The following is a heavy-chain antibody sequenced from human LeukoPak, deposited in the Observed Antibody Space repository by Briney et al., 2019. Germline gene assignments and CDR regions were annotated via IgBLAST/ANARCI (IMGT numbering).Heavy chain of an antibody. V-gene: IGHV5-51*01. CDR1: GYTFTIYW. Sequence: GESLKLSCAGSGYTFTIYWIGWVCQMPGIGLEWVGIIYPGDSDTRYSPSFQGQVTISADKSISTAYLKWSSLKASDTAMYYCARYMVRGVPFDYWGQGTLVTVS. CDR3: ARYMVRGVPFDY. CDR2: IYPGDSDT. D-gene: IGHD3-10*01. J-gene: IGHJ4*02.